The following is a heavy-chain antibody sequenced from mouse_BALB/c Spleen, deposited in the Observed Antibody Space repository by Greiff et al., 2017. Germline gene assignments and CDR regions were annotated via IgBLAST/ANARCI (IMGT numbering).Heavy chain of an antibody. D-gene: IGHD2-4*01. CDR2: IDPANGNT. Sequence: VQLKESGAELVKPGASVKLSCTASGFNIKDTYMHWVKQRPEQGLEWIGRIDPANGNTKYDPKFQGKATITADTSSNTAYLHLSSLTSEDTAVYYCAVMITTGNAMDYWGQGTSVTVSS. J-gene: IGHJ4*01. CDR3: AVMITTGNAMDY. V-gene: IGHV14-3*02. CDR1: GFNIKDTY.